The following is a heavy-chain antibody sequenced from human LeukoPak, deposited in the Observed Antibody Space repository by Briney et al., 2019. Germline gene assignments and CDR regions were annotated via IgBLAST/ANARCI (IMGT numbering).Heavy chain of an antibody. Sequence: GGSLRLSCAASGFTFDDYGMSWVRQAPGKGLEWVSGINWNGGSTGYADSVKGRFTISRDNAKNSLYLQMNSLRTEDTALYYCAKGDIVVVTAIPDYWGQGTLVTVSS. CDR1: GFTFDDYG. CDR3: AKGDIVVVTAIPDY. V-gene: IGHV3-20*04. D-gene: IGHD2-21*02. CDR2: INWNGGST. J-gene: IGHJ4*02.